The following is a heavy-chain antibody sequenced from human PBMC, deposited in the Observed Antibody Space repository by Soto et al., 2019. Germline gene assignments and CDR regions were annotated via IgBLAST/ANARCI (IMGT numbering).Heavy chain of an antibody. CDR2: IDPSDSYT. CDR1: GYSFTSYW. Sequence: ESLKICCQGSGYSFTSYWISWVRQMPGKGLEWMGRIDPSDSYTNYSPSFQGHVTISADKSISTAYLQWSSLKASDTAMYYCARHHDGDPTCWYYGMDECGQGTRVTDS. V-gene: IGHV5-10-1*01. CDR3: ARHHDGDPTCWYYGMDE. J-gene: IGHJ6*02. D-gene: IGHD4-17*01.